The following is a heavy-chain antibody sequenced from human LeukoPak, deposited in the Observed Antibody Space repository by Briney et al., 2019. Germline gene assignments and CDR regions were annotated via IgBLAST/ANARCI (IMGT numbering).Heavy chain of an antibody. D-gene: IGHD6-19*01. CDR1: GFTFSSYA. CDR2: ISGSGGST. J-gene: IGHJ4*01. CDR3: AKDMTTAVAGTLFDC. Sequence: GGSLRLSCAASGFTFSSYAMSWVRQGPGKGLEWVSTISGSGGSTYYADSVKGRFTVSRDNSKNTLYLQMNSLRAEDTAVYYCAKDMTTAVAGTLFDCWGQGTLVTVSS. V-gene: IGHV3-23*01.